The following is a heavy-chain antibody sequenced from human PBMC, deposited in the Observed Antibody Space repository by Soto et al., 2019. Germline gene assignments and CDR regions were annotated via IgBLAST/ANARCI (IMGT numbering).Heavy chain of an antibody. CDR3: ARSPTTIFGVVIIPRWFDP. J-gene: IGHJ5*02. CDR1: GFTFSSYS. V-gene: IGHV3-48*02. D-gene: IGHD3-3*01. CDR2: ISSSSSTI. Sequence: GGSLRLSCAASGFTFSSYSMNWVRQAPGKGLEWVSYISSSSSTIYYADSVKGRFTISRDNAKNSLYLQMNSLRDEDTAVYYCARSPTTIFGVVIIPRWFDPWGQGTLVTVSS.